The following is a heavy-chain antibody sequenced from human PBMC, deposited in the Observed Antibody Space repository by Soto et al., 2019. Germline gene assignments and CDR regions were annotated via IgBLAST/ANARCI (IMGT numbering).Heavy chain of an antibody. CDR2: ISAYNGNT. Sequence: QVQLVQSGAEVKKPGASVKVSCKASGYTFTSYGISWVRQAPGQGLEWMGWISAYNGNTNYAQKLQGRATMTTDTSTSTAYMELRSLRSDDTAVYYRARNPWVAPNYYYDYGMDVWGQGTTVTVSS. V-gene: IGHV1-18*04. CDR1: GYTFTSYG. J-gene: IGHJ6*02. CDR3: ARNPWVAPNYYYDYGMDV. D-gene: IGHD7-27*01.